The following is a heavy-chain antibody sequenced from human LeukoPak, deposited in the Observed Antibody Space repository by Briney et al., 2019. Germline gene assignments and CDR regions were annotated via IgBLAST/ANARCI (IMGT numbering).Heavy chain of an antibody. Sequence: ASVKVSCKASGYTFTGYYMHWVRQAPGQGPEWMGWINPNSGGTNYAQKFQGRVTMTRDTSISTAYMELSRLGSDDTAVYYCARDYGETIFGVVINNWFDPWGQGTLVTVSS. D-gene: IGHD3-3*01. J-gene: IGHJ5*02. CDR1: GYTFTGYY. V-gene: IGHV1-2*02. CDR2: INPNSGGT. CDR3: ARDYGETIFGVVINNWFDP.